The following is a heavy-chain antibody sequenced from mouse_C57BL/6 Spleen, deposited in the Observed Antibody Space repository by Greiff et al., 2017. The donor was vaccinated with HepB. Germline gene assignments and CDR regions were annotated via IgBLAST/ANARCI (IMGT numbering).Heavy chain of an antibody. J-gene: IGHJ4*01. Sequence: ESGGGLVQPGGSMKLSCVASGFTFSNYWMNWVRQSPEKGLEWVAQIRLKSDNYATHYAESVKGRFTISRDDSKRSVYLQMNNLRAEDTGIYYCTVNDYEDKNYWGQGTSVTVSS. CDR2: IRLKSDNYAT. V-gene: IGHV6-3*01. D-gene: IGHD2-4*01. CDR3: TVNDYEDKNY. CDR1: GFTFSNYW.